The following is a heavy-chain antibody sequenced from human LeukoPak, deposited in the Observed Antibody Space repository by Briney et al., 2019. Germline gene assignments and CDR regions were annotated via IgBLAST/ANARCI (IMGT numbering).Heavy chain of an antibody. Sequence: GGSLRLSCAASEFRFRRYWMSWVRQAPGKGLEGVANIKPDGREKDYVDSVKGRFTIYRDNAKSSLYLQMISLRAEDTAFYYCASGGLCHWYFDLWGRGTLVTVSS. J-gene: IGHJ2*01. CDR1: EFRFRRYW. V-gene: IGHV3-7*01. CDR2: IKPDGREK. CDR3: ASGGLCHWYFDL.